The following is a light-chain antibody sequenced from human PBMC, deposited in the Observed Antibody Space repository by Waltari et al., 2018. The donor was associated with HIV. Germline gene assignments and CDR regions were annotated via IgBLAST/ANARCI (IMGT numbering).Light chain of an antibody. CDR3: QASDTWTV. CDR1: KLGDQY. Sequence: SYELTQPPSVSVSPGQTASTTCSGDKLGDQYVSWYQQRPGQSPVLLIYQDTKRPSGIPERFSGSNSGNTATLTISGAQAMDESDYYCQASDTWTVFGGGTKLTVL. V-gene: IGLV3-1*01. J-gene: IGLJ2*01. CDR2: QDT.